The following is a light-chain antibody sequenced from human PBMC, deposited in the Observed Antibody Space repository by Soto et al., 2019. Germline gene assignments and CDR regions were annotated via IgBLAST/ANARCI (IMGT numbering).Light chain of an antibody. J-gene: IGKJ4*01. Sequence: EIVLTQSPGTLSLSPGERATLSCRASQSVSSSYLAWYQHKPGQAPRLLIYGASSRATGIPDRFSGSGSGTDFTLTISRLETEDFAGYYCQQYGSTPPLTFGGGTKGEIK. CDR2: GAS. V-gene: IGKV3-20*01. CDR1: QSVSSSY. CDR3: QQYGSTPPLT.